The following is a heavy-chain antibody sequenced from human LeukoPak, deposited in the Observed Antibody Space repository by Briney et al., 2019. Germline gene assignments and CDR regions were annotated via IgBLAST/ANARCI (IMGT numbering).Heavy chain of an antibody. CDR1: GYTFTGYY. Sequence: GASVKVSCKASGYTFTGYYMHWVRQAPGQGLEWMGWINPNSGGTNYAQKFQGRVTMTRDTSISTAYMELSRLRSDDTAVYYCARVLGALMRRGRYYFDYWGQGTLVTVSS. CDR3: ARVLGALMRRGRYYFDY. CDR2: INPNSGGT. V-gene: IGHV1-2*02. J-gene: IGHJ4*02. D-gene: IGHD1-26*01.